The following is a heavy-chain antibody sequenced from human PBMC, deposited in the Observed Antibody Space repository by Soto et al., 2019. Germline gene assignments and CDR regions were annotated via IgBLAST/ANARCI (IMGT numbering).Heavy chain of an antibody. J-gene: IGHJ4*01. Sequence: EVQLLESGGDLVQPGGSLRLSCAASGFTFTTFAMNWVRQAPGKGLEWVSTISGNGENTYYSDSLEGRFTISRDNSKNTLFLQMNSLRAEDTAVYYCAKASDYYYDSSAYSYWGQGTLVTVSS. D-gene: IGHD3-22*01. V-gene: IGHV3-23*01. CDR3: AKASDYYYDSSAYSY. CDR2: ISGNGENT. CDR1: GFTFTTFA.